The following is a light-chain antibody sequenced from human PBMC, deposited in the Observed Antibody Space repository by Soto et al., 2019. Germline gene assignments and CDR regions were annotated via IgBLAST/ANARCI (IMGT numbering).Light chain of an antibody. CDR3: QSYDSSLSGYV. CDR1: SSNIGAYYD. V-gene: IGLV1-40*01. Sequence: QSVLTQPPSVSGAPGQRVTISCTGRSSNIGAYYDVHWYQQLPGTAPKLLIHGNNNRPSGVPDRFSGSKSGTSASLAITGLRAEYEADYYCQSYDSSLSGYVFGTGTKVTVL. CDR2: GNN. J-gene: IGLJ1*01.